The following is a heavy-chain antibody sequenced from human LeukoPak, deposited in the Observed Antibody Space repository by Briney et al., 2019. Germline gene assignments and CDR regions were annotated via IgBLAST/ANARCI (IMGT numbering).Heavy chain of an antibody. V-gene: IGHV4-4*07. CDR1: VHPICNYH. Sequence: SETLFLTCTVPVHPICNYHGAWIPQPAGRGLERIGRNHCNRSTSYNPSLKSQDTIAGNTYKNQFSLKLNSVTAADTAVFSWAREVPTPASYFDYWGQGSLVTVSS. CDR3: AREVPTPASYFDY. J-gene: IGHJ4*02. D-gene: IGHD4/OR15-4a*01. CDR2: NHCNRST.